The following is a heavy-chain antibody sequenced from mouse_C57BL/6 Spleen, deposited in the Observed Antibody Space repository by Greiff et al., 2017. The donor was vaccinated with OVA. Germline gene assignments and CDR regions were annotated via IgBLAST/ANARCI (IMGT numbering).Heavy chain of an antibody. D-gene: IGHD1-1*01. CDR3: ASPHYGSSYNAMDY. J-gene: IGHJ4*01. V-gene: IGHV14-3*01. CDR2: IDPANGNT. Sequence: VQLKQSVAELVMPGASVKLSCTASGFNIKNTYMHWVKQRPEQGLEWIGRIDPANGNTKYAPKFQGKATITADTSSNTAYLQLSSLTSEDTAIYYCASPHYGSSYNAMDYWGQGTSVTVSS. CDR1: GFNIKNTY.